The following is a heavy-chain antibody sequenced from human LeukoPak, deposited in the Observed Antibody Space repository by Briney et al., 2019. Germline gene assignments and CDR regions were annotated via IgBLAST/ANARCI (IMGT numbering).Heavy chain of an antibody. D-gene: IGHD3-22*01. J-gene: IGHJ2*01. CDR1: GDTVSRNTAT. V-gene: IGHV6-1*01. Sequence: SQTLSLTCGISGDTVSRNTATWNWIRQSPSRGLEWLGRTYYRSRWFNDNSESVKSRIIITPDTSKNHFSLQLNSVTPEDTAVYYCARGPSSGPWYFDLWGRGTLVIVSS. CDR2: TYYRSRWFN. CDR3: ARGPSSGPWYFDL.